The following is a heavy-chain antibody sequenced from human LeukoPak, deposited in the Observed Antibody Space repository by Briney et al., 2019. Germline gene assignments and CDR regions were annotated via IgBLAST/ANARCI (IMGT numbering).Heavy chain of an antibody. J-gene: IGHJ4*02. CDR2: IIPIFGTA. CDR3: AREGREEVNFDY. Sequence: ASVNVSCKASGGTFSSYAISWVRQAPGQGLEWMGGIIPIFGTANYAQKFQGRVTITADESTSTAYMELSSLRSEDTAVYYCAREGREEVNFDYWGQGTLVTVSS. V-gene: IGHV1-69*13. D-gene: IGHD1-26*01. CDR1: GGTFSSYA.